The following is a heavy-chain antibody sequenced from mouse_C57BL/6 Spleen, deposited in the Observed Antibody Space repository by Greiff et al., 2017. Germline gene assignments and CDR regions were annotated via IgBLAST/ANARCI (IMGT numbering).Heavy chain of an antibody. CDR3: ASLDSSGRGYYAMDY. D-gene: IGHD3-2*02. J-gene: IGHJ4*01. CDR1: GYTFTSYW. CDR2: IHPNSGST. Sequence: VQLQQPGAELVKPGASVKLSCKASGYTFTSYWMHWVKQRPGQGLEWIGMIHPNSGSTNYNEKFKSKATLTVDKSSSTAYMQLSSLTSEDSAVYYCASLDSSGRGYYAMDYWGHGPSVTVSS. V-gene: IGHV1-64*01.